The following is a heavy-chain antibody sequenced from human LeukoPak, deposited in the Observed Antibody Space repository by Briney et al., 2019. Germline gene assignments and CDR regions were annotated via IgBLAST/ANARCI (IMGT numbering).Heavy chain of an antibody. J-gene: IGHJ4*02. CDR1: GFTFSSYE. Sequence: GGSLRLSCAASGFTFSSYEMNWVRQAPGKGLEWVSYISSSGSTIYYADSVKGRFTISRDNAKNSLYLQMNSLRAEDTAVYYCAKEIWPTVTTPGHTHFDYWGQGTLVTVSS. V-gene: IGHV3-48*03. D-gene: IGHD4-17*01. CDR2: ISSSGSTI. CDR3: AKEIWPTVTTPGHTHFDY.